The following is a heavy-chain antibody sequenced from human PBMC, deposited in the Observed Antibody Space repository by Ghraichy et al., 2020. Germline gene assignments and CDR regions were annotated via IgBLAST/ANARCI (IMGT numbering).Heavy chain of an antibody. J-gene: IGHJ4*02. V-gene: IGHV1-24*01. Sequence: ASVKVSCKVSGYTLTELSMHWVRQAPGKGLEWMGGFDPEDGETIYAQKFQGRVTMTEDTSTDTAYMELSSLRSEDTAVYYCATGYSSSSRFSYFDYWGQGTLVTVSS. CDR2: FDPEDGET. CDR3: ATGYSSSSRFSYFDY. D-gene: IGHD6-6*01. CDR1: GYTLTELS.